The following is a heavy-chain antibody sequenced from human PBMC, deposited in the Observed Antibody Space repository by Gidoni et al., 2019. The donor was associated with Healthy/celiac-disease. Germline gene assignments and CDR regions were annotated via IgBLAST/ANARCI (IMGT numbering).Heavy chain of an antibody. D-gene: IGHD3-22*01. CDR3: AKDGLYDSSGYGYFDY. CDR1: GVTCRSDA. V-gene: IGHV3-23*01. J-gene: IGHJ4*02. CDR2: ISGSGGST. Sequence: EVQLLEAGGGWVQPGGSMRLSGAASGVTCRSDAMSWVRQAPGKGLEWVSAISGSGGSTYYADSVKGRFTISRDNSKNTLYLQMNSLRAEDTAVYYCAKDGLYDSSGYGYFDYWGQGTLVTVSS.